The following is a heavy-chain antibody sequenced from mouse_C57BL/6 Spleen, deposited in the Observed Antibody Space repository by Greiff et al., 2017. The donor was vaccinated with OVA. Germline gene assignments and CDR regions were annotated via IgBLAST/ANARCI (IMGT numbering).Heavy chain of an antibody. Sequence: EVQGVESGGGLVKPGGSLKLSCAASGFTFSDYGMHWVRQAPEKGLEWVAYISSGSSTIYYADTVKGRFTISRDNAKNTLFLQMTSLRSEDTAMYYCAKDGYYGSSPLYFDVWGTGTTVTVSS. D-gene: IGHD1-1*01. V-gene: IGHV5-17*01. CDR2: ISSGSSTI. CDR1: GFTFSDYG. CDR3: AKDGYYGSSPLYFDV. J-gene: IGHJ1*03.